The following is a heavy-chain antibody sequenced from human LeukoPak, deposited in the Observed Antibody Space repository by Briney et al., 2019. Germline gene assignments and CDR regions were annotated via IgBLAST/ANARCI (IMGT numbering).Heavy chain of an antibody. CDR1: GFTFSSNA. CDR3: AKDSSRLYYYYGMDV. Sequence: GGSLRLSCAASGFTFSSNAMSWVRQAPGKGLEWVSAISGSGGSTYYADSVKGRFTISRDNSKNTLYLQMNSLRAEDTAVYYCAKDSSRLYYYYGMDVWGQGTTVTVSS. J-gene: IGHJ6*02. CDR2: ISGSGGST. D-gene: IGHD2/OR15-2a*01. V-gene: IGHV3-23*01.